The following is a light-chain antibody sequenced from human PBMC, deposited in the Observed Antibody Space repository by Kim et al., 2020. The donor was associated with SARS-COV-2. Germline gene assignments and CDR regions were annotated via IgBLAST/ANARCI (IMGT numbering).Light chain of an antibody. CDR1: QTINNY. V-gene: IGKV1-9*01. CDR2: GAS. J-gene: IGKJ4*01. Sequence: IELTQSPSSLSASLGDRVTITCRASQTINNYLAWYQQKPGKAPKLLIYGASTWQSGVPSRFSGSGSGTDFTLTISSLQPDDFATYYCRQYNRYPLTFGGGTKVEIK. CDR3: RQYNRYPLT.